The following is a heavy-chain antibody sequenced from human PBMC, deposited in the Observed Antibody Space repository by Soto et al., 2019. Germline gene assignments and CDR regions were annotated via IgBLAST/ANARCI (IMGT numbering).Heavy chain of an antibody. J-gene: IGHJ4*02. V-gene: IGHV3-11*01. CDR3: AKTAATGGSLPYFDF. CDR1: GFTFSDYY. Sequence: PGGSLSLSCAASGFTFSDYYMGWIRQAPGMGLEWVAYISSSGNTIYYADSVKGRFTISRGNAKNSLYLQMKSLRAEDTAVYYCAKTAATGGSLPYFDFWGQGTLVTVSS. CDR2: ISSSGNTI. D-gene: IGHD5-12*01.